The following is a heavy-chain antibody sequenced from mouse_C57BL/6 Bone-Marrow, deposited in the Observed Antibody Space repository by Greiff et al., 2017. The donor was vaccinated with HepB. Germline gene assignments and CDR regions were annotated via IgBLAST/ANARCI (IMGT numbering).Heavy chain of an antibody. D-gene: IGHD1-1*01. J-gene: IGHJ3*01. CDR1: GYTFTSYW. Sequence: VQLQQPGAELVKPGASVKMSCKASGYTFTSYWMTWVKQRPGQGLEWIGDIYPGSGSTNYNEKFKSKATLTVDTSSSTAYMQLSSLTSEDSAVYYCARDSYYYGRAYWGQGTLVTVSA. CDR3: ARDSYYYGRAY. V-gene: IGHV1-55*01. CDR2: IYPGSGST.